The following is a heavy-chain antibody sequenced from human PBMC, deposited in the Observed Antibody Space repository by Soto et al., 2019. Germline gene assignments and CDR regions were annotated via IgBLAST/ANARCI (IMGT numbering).Heavy chain of an antibody. V-gene: IGHV1-2*04. CDR3: ARESRPSWYSSSWFFDY. CDR2: INPNSGGT. J-gene: IGHJ4*02. Sequence: GASVKVSCKASGYTFTGYYMHWVRQAPGQGLEWMGWINPNSGGTNYAQKFQGWVTTTRDTSISTAYMELSRLRSDDTAVYYCARESRPSWYSSSWFFDYWGQGTLVTVSS. CDR1: GYTFTGYY. D-gene: IGHD6-13*01.